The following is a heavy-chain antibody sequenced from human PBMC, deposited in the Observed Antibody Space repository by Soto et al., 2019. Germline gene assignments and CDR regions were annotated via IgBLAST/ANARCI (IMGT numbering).Heavy chain of an antibody. CDR3: VTGYSSSWY. Sequence: PGGSLRLSCAASGFTFSSYGMHWVRQAPGKGLEWVAVISYDGRNKNDADTVKGRFTISRDNSKNTLYLQMNSLRAEDTAVYYCVTGYSSSWYWGQGTLVTVSS. V-gene: IGHV3-30*03. D-gene: IGHD6-13*01. CDR2: ISYDGRNK. J-gene: IGHJ4*02. CDR1: GFTFSSYG.